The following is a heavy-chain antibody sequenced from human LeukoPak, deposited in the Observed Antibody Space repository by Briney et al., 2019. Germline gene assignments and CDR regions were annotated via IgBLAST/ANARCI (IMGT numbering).Heavy chain of an antibody. V-gene: IGHV3-21*01. J-gene: IGHJ4*02. D-gene: IGHD4-23*01. Sequence: GGSLRLSCAASGFTFSSYSMNWVRQAPGKGLEWVSSISSSSSYIYYADSVKGRFTISRDNAKNSLYLQMNSLRAEDTAVYYCARDHDGGNNFDYWGQGTLVTVSS. CDR1: GFTFSSYS. CDR2: ISSSSSYI. CDR3: ARDHDGGNNFDY.